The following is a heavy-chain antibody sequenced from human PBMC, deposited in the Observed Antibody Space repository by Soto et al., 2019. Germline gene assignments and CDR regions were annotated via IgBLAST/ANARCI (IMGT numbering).Heavy chain of an antibody. D-gene: IGHD3-10*01. CDR3: ARDFTWAFPGGYFDY. V-gene: IGHV3-33*01. Sequence: QVQLVESGGGVVQPGRSLRLSCAASGFTFNSYGMHWVRQTPGKGLEWVALTWYDRSYTSYADSVRGRFTISRDTSKNTVYLQMSSLRPEDTAVYFRARDFTWAFPGGYFDYWGQGTLVTVSS. J-gene: IGHJ4*02. CDR1: GFTFNSYG. CDR2: TWYDRSYT.